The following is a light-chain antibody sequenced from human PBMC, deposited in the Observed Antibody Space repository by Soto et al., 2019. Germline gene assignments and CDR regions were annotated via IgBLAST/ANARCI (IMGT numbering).Light chain of an antibody. CDR2: DAS. CDR3: QQRSNGPLFT. CDR1: QSIGTD. V-gene: IGKV3-11*01. Sequence: EIVLTQSPATLSLSPGVRATLSCRASQSIGTDFAWYKQKPGQAARLLIYDASNRATGIPPRFSGKGSGTGFTLPISSLEPDDVAVYYCQQRSNGPLFTFGPGTRVDIK. J-gene: IGKJ3*01.